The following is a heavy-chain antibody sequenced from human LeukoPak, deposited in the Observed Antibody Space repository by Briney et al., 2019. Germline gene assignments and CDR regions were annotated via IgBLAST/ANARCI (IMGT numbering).Heavy chain of an antibody. CDR1: YASISSSY. CDR2: FSHSGST. CDR3: AEKDGTL. V-gene: IGHV4-59*01. Sequence: SETLSLTCTVSYASISSSYWTWIRQPPVKGLEWIGHFSHSGSTNYNPSLNSRVTISVDTSKNQFSLNLRSVTAADTAVYYCAEKDGTLWGQGILVTVAS. D-gene: IGHD1/OR15-1a*01. J-gene: IGHJ4*02.